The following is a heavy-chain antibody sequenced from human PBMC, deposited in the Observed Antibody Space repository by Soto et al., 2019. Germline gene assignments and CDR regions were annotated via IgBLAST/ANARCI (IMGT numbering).Heavy chain of an antibody. CDR3: ARVLAVAGAFDI. D-gene: IGHD6-19*01. J-gene: IGHJ3*02. V-gene: IGHV1-8*01. CDR2: MNPNSGNT. Sequence: ASVKVSCKASGYTFTSYDINWVRQATGQGLEWMGWMNPNSGNTGYAQKFQGRVTMTRNTSISTAYMELSSLRYEDTAVYYCARVLAVAGAFDIWGQGTMVTVSS. CDR1: GYTFTSYD.